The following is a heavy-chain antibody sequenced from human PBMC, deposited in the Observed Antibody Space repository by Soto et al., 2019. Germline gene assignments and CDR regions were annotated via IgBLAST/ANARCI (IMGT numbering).Heavy chain of an antibody. CDR3: ARSGSLRGGLLPDP. D-gene: IGHD3-10*01. Sequence: SVKVSCKASGGTFSSYTISWVRQAPGQGLEWMGRIIPILGIANYAQKFQGRVTITAAKSTSTAYMGLSSLRSEDTAVYYCARSGSLRGGLLPDPWGQGTLVTVSS. CDR2: IIPILGIA. J-gene: IGHJ5*02. V-gene: IGHV1-69*02. CDR1: GGTFSSYT.